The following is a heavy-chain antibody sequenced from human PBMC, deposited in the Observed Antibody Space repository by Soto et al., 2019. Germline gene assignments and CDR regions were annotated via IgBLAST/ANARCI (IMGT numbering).Heavy chain of an antibody. Sequence: LRLSCAASGFTFSNYGIHWVRQAPGKGLEWVAVISHDGNKEYYADSVKGRFTVSRDNSKKTVYLQMNSLRAEDTAMYYCAKVAPSIGIFWGFDHWGPGTLFTVSS. D-gene: IGHD7-27*01. CDR3: AKVAPSIGIFWGFDH. J-gene: IGHJ4*02. V-gene: IGHV3-30*18. CDR1: GFTFSNYG. CDR2: ISHDGNKE.